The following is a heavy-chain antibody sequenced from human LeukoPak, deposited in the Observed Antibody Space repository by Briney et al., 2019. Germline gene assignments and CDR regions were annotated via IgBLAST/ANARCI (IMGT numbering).Heavy chain of an antibody. CDR3: AHSRNCYKLGF. CDR2: IYWDDDK. Sequence: SGPTLVNPTQTLTLTCTFSGFSLSTRGVGVGWIRQPRGRAREWLALIYWDDDKRYSPSLKSRITITKDTSQTQVVRTMTNMGPVDTATYFRAHSRNCYKLGFWGQGTLVTVSS. CDR1: GFSLSTRGVG. D-gene: IGHD2-21*01. J-gene: IGHJ4*01. V-gene: IGHV2-5*02.